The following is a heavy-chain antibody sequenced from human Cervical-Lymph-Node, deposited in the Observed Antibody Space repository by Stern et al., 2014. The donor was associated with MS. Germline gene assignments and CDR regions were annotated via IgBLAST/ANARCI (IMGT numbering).Heavy chain of an antibody. D-gene: IGHD6-19*01. J-gene: IGHJ4*02. CDR3: AKVSETYHIDY. V-gene: IGHV3-23*04. CDR1: GFSFNNYG. Sequence: EVQLVESGGALVQPGGSLRLSCAASGFSFNNYGMSWVRQAPGKGLEWVSVIINSGDSTYYAGSVKGRFTISRDNSKNTLYLQMNSLRAEDTAVYYCAKVSETYHIDYWGQGTLVTVSS. CDR2: IINSGDST.